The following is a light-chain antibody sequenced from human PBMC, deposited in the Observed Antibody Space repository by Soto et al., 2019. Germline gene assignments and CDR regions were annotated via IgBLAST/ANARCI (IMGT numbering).Light chain of an antibody. J-gene: IGLJ1*01. Sequence: QSVLTQPPSASGAPGQRVTISCTGSSSNIGAGYDVHWYQQHPGTAPKLLIYGNTNRPSGVPDRFSGSKSGTSASLAITGLQAEDEADYYCQSYDSSMSAYVFGTGTKVTVL. CDR1: SSNIGAGYD. CDR2: GNT. CDR3: QSYDSSMSAYV. V-gene: IGLV1-40*01.